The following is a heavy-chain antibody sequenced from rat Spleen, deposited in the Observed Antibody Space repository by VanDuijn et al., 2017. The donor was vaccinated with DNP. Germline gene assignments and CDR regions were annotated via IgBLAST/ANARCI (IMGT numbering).Heavy chain of an antibody. CDR3: ATNDDSS. CDR1: GFTFSDYA. Sequence: EVQLVESGGGLVQPGNSLKLSCAASGFTFSDYAMAWVRQSPKKGLEWVVTISYDGSSTYYRDSVKSRFTISRDNAKSTLYLQMDSLRFEEQVTYYGATNDDSSWGQGGMVTVSS. V-gene: IGHV5S10*01. J-gene: IGHJ2*01. D-gene: IGHD1-2*01. CDR2: ISYDGSST.